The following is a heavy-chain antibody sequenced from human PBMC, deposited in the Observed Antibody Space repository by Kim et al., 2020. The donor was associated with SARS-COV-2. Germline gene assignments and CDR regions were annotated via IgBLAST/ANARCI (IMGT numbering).Heavy chain of an antibody. CDR3: ARGGVRGARGVDY. Sequence: SETLSLTCTVSGGSISSYYWSWIRQPPGKGLEWIGYIYYSGSTNYNPSLKSRVTISVDTSKNQFSLKLSSVTAADTAVYYCARGGVRGARGVDYWGQGTLVTVSS. D-gene: IGHD3-10*01. CDR1: GGSISSYY. CDR2: IYYSGST. J-gene: IGHJ4*02. V-gene: IGHV4-59*13.